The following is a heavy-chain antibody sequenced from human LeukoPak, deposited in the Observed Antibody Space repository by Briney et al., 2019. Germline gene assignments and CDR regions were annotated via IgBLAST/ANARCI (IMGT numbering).Heavy chain of an antibody. CDR3: ATLVGSGSTGTPLYYFDY. V-gene: IGHV1-2*02. J-gene: IGHJ4*02. D-gene: IGHD3-10*01. Sequence: GSVKVSCKASGYTFTGYYMHWVRQAPGQGLEWMGWINPNSGGTNYAQKFQGRVTMTRDTSISTAYMELSRLRSDDTAVYYCATLVGSGSTGTPLYYFDYWGQGTLVTVSS. CDR1: GYTFTGYY. CDR2: INPNSGGT.